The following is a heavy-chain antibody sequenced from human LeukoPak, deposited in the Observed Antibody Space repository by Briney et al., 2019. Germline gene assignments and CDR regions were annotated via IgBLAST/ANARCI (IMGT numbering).Heavy chain of an antibody. CDR1: GFSFSNHG. CDR2: IASDGGAK. CDR3: AKAVESRPTVGATRPTYYFDY. Sequence: PGTSLRLSCVASGFSFSNHGMHWVRQAPGKGLEWVSVIASDGGAKFYADSVKGRFTISRDNAKNSLYLQMNSLRAEDTALYYCAKAVESRPTVGATRPTYYFDYWGQGTLVTVSS. D-gene: IGHD1-26*01. J-gene: IGHJ4*02. V-gene: IGHV3-30*18.